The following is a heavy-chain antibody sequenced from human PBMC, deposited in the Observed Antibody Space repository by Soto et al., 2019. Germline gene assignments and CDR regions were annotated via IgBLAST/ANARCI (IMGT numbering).Heavy chain of an antibody. CDR1: GGTFSSYA. Sequence: QVQLVQSGAEVKKPGSSVKVSCKASGGTFSSYAISWVRQAPGQGLEWMGGIIPIFGTANYAQKFQGRVTITADKSTSTADRELSSLRAEDTAVYYCARATGYYDLWSGSRADAFDIWGQGTMVTVSS. D-gene: IGHD3-3*01. V-gene: IGHV1-69*06. J-gene: IGHJ3*02. CDR2: IIPIFGTA. CDR3: ARATGYYDLWSGSRADAFDI.